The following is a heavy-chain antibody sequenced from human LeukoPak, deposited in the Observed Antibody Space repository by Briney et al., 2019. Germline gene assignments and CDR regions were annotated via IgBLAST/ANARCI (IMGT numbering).Heavy chain of an antibody. D-gene: IGHD3-10*01. CDR1: GYTFTSYG. V-gene: IGHV1-18*01. Sequence: GASVKVSCKASGYTFTSYGISWVRQAPGQGLEWMGWISAYNGNTNYAQKFQGRVTMTRHTSITTAHMELSRLRSDDTAVYYCARDRSGILGYYYNGMDVWGQGTTVTVSS. J-gene: IGHJ6*02. CDR3: ARDRSGILGYYYNGMDV. CDR2: ISAYNGNT.